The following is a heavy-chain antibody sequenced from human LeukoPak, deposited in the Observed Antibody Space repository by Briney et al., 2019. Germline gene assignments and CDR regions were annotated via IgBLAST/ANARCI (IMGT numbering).Heavy chain of an antibody. CDR2: INHSGST. D-gene: IGHD2-2*01. J-gene: IGHJ3*01. CDR3: ARVSCSSTSCPRRDALDV. V-gene: IGHV4-34*01. CDR1: GGSFSGYY. Sequence: SETLSLTCAVYGGSFSGYYWSWIRQPPGKGLEWIGEINHSGSTNYNPSLKSRVTISVDTSKNQFSLNLSSVTTADTAVYYCARVSCSSTSCPRRDALDVWGQGTMVTVSS.